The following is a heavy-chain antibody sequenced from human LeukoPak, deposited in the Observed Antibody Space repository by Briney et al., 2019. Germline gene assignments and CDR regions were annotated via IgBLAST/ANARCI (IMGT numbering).Heavy chain of an antibody. V-gene: IGHV3-48*04. Sequence: GGSLRLSCAASGFTFSSYSMNWVRQAPGKGLEWVSYISSSSSTIYYADSVKGRFTISRDNAKNSLYLQMNSLRAEDTAVYYCASIQWLNYFDYWGQGTLVTVSS. CDR2: ISSSSSTI. D-gene: IGHD6-19*01. CDR1: GFTFSSYS. CDR3: ASIQWLNYFDY. J-gene: IGHJ4*02.